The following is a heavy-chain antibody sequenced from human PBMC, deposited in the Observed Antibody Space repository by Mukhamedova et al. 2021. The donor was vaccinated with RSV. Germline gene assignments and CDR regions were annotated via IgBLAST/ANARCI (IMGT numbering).Heavy chain of an antibody. Sequence: GLEWMGIINPSGGSTSYAQKFQGRVTMTRDTSTSTVYMELSSLRSEDTAVYYCARVYGGAGTFDYWGQGTLVTVSS. CDR3: ARVYGGAGTFDY. V-gene: IGHV1-46*01. CDR2: INPSGGST. D-gene: IGHD4/OR15-4a*01. J-gene: IGHJ4*02.